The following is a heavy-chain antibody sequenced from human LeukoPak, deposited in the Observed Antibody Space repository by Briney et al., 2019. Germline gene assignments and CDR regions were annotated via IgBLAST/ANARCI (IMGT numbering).Heavy chain of an antibody. V-gene: IGHV3-23*01. D-gene: IGHD1-1*01. J-gene: IGHJ4*02. Sequence: PGGSLRLSCTASGFTFSNYAITWVRQAPGKGLEWVSAVSGSGGNTFYADSVKGRFTISRDNSKNTLYLQMNSLRAEDTAVYYCAKGPLSTSVTYAVFAYWGQGTLVTVSS. CDR2: VSGSGGNT. CDR1: GFTFSNYA. CDR3: AKGPLSTSVTYAVFAY.